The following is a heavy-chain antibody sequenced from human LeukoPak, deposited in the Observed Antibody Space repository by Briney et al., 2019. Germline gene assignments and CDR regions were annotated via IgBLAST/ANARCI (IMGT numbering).Heavy chain of an antibody. CDR1: GGTFSSYA. V-gene: IGHV1-69*04. D-gene: IGHD2-2*01. Sequence: ASVKVSCKASGGTFSSYAISWVRQAPGQGLEWMGRIIPILGIANYAQKFQGRVTITADKSTSTAYMELSSLRSEDTAVYYCARVKGGHCSSTSCYPLTYYGMDVWGQGTTVTVSS. CDR3: ARVKGGHCSSTSCYPLTYYGMDV. J-gene: IGHJ6*02. CDR2: IIPILGIA.